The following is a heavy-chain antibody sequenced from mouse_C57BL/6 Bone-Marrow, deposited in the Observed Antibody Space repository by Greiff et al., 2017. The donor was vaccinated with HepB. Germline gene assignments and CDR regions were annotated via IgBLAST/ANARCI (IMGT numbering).Heavy chain of an antibody. CDR3: ARRSKAWFAY. V-gene: IGHV14-3*01. J-gene: IGHJ3*01. Sequence: DVKLQESVAELVRPGASVKLSCTASGFTFKNTYMHWVKQRPEQGLEWIGRIDPANGNTKYAPKFQGKATITADTSSNTAYLQLSSLTSEDTAIYYCARRSKAWFAYWGQGTLVTVSA. CDR1: GFTFKNTY. CDR2: IDPANGNT. D-gene: IGHD1-3*01.